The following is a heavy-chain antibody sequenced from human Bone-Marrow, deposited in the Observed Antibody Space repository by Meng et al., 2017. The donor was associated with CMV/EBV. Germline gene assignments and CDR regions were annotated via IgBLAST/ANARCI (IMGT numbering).Heavy chain of an antibody. D-gene: IGHD1-26*01. CDR2: IRYDGINE. J-gene: IGHJ2*01. CDR3: AKGRELRNFDL. Sequence: GGSLRLSCAASGFTFSSYGMHWVRQAPGKGLEWVAFIRYDGINEYYANSVKGRFTISRDNSKNTLYLQMNSLRAEDTAVYYCAKGRELRNFDLWGRGTLVTVSS. CDR1: GFTFSSYG. V-gene: IGHV3-30*02.